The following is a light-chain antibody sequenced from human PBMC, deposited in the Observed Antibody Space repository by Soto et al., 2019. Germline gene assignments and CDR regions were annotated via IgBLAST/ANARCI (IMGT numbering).Light chain of an antibody. CDR2: KAS. CDR3: QQYYSYPRT. CDR1: QSISSW. J-gene: IGKJ1*01. Sequence: DIQMTQSPSTLSASVGDRVTITCWASQSISSWLAWYQPKPGKAPKLLIYKASNLESWVPSRFSGSGSGTEFTLTLSGLQPDDFATYYCQQYYSYPRTFGQGTKVEI. V-gene: IGKV1-5*03.